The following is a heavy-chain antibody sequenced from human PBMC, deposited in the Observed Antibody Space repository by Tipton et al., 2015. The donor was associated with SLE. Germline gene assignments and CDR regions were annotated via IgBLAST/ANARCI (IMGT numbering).Heavy chain of an antibody. D-gene: IGHD3-10*01. J-gene: IGHJ4*02. CDR3: ARDGLWFGEFSYYFDY. Sequence: TLSLTCTVSGGSISSHYWSWIRQPPGKGLEWIGSIYYSGSTYYNPSLKSRVTISVDTSKNQFSLKLSSVTAADTAVYYCARDGLWFGEFSYYFDYWGQGTLVTVSS. CDR2: IYYSGST. CDR1: GGSISSHY. V-gene: IGHV4-59*11.